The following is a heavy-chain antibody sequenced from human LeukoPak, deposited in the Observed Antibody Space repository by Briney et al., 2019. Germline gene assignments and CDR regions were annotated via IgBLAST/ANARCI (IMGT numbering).Heavy chain of an antibody. D-gene: IGHD6-13*01. CDR3: ARESYSSSSDDY. Sequence: SETLSLTCAVYGGSFSGYYWSWIRQPPGKGLEWIGEINHSGSTNYNPSLKSRVTISVDTSKNQFSLKLSSVTAADTAVYYCARESYSSSSDDYWGQGTLVTVSS. J-gene: IGHJ4*02. CDR2: INHSGST. V-gene: IGHV4-34*01. CDR1: GGSFSGYY.